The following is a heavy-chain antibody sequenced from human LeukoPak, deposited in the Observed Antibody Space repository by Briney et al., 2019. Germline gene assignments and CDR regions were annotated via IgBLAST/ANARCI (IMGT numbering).Heavy chain of an antibody. Sequence: SQTLSLTCTVSGGSISSGSYYWSWIRQPPGKGLEWIGYIYHSGSTYYNPSLKSRVTISVDRSKNQFSLKLSSVTAADTAVYYCARDTTLTRSFDYWGQGTLVTASS. CDR1: GGSISSGSYY. V-gene: IGHV4-30-2*01. CDR3: ARDTTLTRSFDY. D-gene: IGHD3-9*01. CDR2: IYHSGST. J-gene: IGHJ4*02.